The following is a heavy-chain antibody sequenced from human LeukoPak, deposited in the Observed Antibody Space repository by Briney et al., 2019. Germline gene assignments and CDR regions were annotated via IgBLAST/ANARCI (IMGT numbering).Heavy chain of an antibody. Sequence: SETLSLTCTVSGGSISSSSYCWGWIRQPPGKGLEWIGSVCYSGSTYYNPSLKSRVTISVDTSKNQFSLKLSSVTAVDTAVYYCARQYSGDSRSPFFDYWGQGTLVTVSS. CDR1: GGSISSSSYC. CDR3: ARQYSGDSRSPFFDY. D-gene: IGHD5-18*01. CDR2: VCYSGST. V-gene: IGHV4-39*01. J-gene: IGHJ4*02.